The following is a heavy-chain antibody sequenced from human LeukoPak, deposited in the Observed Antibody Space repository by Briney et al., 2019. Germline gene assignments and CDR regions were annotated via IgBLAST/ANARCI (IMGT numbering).Heavy chain of an antibody. CDR3: ARGLWFGDENPPYFDY. CDR2: IYTSGTT. V-gene: IGHV4-61*02. J-gene: IGHJ4*02. D-gene: IGHD3-10*01. Sequence: PSETLSLTCTVSGGSISSSNYYWGWIRQPAGKGLEWIGRIYTSGTTNYNPSLKSRVTISIDTSKNQFSLKLSSVTAADTAVYYCARGLWFGDENPPYFDYWGQGTLVTVSS. CDR1: GGSISSSNYY.